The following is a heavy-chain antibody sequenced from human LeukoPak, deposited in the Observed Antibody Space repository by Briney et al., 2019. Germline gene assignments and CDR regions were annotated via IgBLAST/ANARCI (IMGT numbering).Heavy chain of an antibody. CDR2: ISSSGSTI. CDR1: GFTFSSYE. J-gene: IGHJ3*02. Sequence: GGSLRLSCAASGFTFSSYEMNWVRQAPGKGLEWVSYISSSGSTIYYADSVKGRFTISRDNAKNSLYLQMNSLRAEDAAVYYCARDERLSGSSTDDAFDIWGQGTVVTVSS. D-gene: IGHD1-26*01. CDR3: ARDERLSGSSTDDAFDI. V-gene: IGHV3-48*03.